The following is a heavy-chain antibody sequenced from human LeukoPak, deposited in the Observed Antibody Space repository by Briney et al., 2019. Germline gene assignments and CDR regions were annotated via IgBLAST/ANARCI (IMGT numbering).Heavy chain of an antibody. CDR2: IGTAGDT. D-gene: IGHD4-17*01. Sequence: GGSLRLSCAASGFTFSSYDMHWVRQATGKGLEWVSAIGTAGDTYYPGSVKGRFTISRENAKNSLYLQMNSRRAGDTAVYYCARASYGDYDDFDYWGQGTLVTVSS. J-gene: IGHJ4*02. CDR3: ARASYGDYDDFDY. CDR1: GFTFSSYD. V-gene: IGHV3-13*01.